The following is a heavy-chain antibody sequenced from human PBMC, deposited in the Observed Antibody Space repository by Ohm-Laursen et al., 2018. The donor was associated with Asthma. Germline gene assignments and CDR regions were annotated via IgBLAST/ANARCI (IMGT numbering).Heavy chain of an antibody. V-gene: IGHV1-3*01. CDR2: INAGNGNT. D-gene: IGHD3-3*01. Sequence: AASVKVSCKASGYTFTSYAMHWVRQAPGQRLEWMGWINAGNGNTKYSQKFQGRVTITRDTSASTAYMELSSLRSEDTAVYYCAKTYYDFWSGYSGSPDWFDPWGQGTLVTVSS. J-gene: IGHJ5*02. CDR3: AKTYYDFWSGYSGSPDWFDP. CDR1: GYTFTSYA.